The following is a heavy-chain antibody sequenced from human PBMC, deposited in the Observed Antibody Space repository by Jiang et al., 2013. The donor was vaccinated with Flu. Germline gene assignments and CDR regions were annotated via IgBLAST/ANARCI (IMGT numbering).Heavy chain of an antibody. V-gene: IGHV4-4*02. CDR2: IHHSGST. J-gene: IGHJ6*02. CDR1: GGPVTGYHW. Sequence: GSGLVKPSGTLSLTCAVSGGPVTGYHWWTWVRQAPGKGLEWIGEIHHSGSTKDNPSLKSRVTMSLDKSTNQFSLRLSSVTAADTGVYYCTRGAVAAYYYGMDVWGQGTTVIVAS. CDR3: TRGAVAAYYYGMDV. D-gene: IGHD6-19*01.